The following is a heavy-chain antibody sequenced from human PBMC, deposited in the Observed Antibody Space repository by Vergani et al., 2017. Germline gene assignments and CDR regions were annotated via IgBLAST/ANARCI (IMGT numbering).Heavy chain of an antibody. Sequence: EVQLVESGGGLVKPGGSLRLSCAASGFTFSNAWMSWVRQAPGKGLEWVGRIKSKTDGGTTDYAAPVKGRFTISRDDSKNTLYLQMNSLKTEDTAVYYCAKISAVLRFLEGYFDYWGQGTLVTVSS. D-gene: IGHD3-3*01. CDR2: IKSKTDGGTT. J-gene: IGHJ4*02. CDR1: GFTFSNAW. CDR3: AKISAVLRFLEGYFDY. V-gene: IGHV3-15*01.